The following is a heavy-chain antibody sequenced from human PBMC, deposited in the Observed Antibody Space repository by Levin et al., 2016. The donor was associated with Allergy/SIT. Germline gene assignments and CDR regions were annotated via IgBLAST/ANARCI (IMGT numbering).Heavy chain of an antibody. CDR1: DDSIRDNY. CDR2: IYYSGNT. V-gene: IGHV4-59*01. J-gene: IGHJ4*02. D-gene: IGHD5-24*01. Sequence: SETLSLTCTVSDDSIRDNYWSWIRQPPGQGLEWIGYIYYSGNTNYNPSLKSRVTISVDTSKNQFSLKLNSVTAADTAVYYCAKGDGYNYSYEYWGRGTLVTVSS. CDR3: AKGDGYNYSYEY.